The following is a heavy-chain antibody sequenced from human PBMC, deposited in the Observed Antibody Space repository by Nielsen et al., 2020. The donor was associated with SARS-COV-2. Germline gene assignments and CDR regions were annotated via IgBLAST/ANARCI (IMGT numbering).Heavy chain of an antibody. V-gene: IGHV1-46*01. CDR1: GDTFPIDN. CDR3: ATPITVDYFDY. Sequence: ASVKVSCKASGDTFPIDNIHWLRQAPGQGLEWIGIINLSVGSTDSAQKFKGRVTMTRDTSASTVYLALTSLKSEDTAVYYCATPITVDYFDYWGQGTLVTVSS. CDR2: INLSVGST. J-gene: IGHJ4*02.